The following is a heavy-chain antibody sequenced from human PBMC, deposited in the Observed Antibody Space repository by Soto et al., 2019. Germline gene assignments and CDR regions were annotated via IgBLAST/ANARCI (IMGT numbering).Heavy chain of an antibody. CDR2: IYYSGST. V-gene: IGHV4-59*01. Sequence: SETLSLTCTVSGGSISSYYWSWIRQPPGKGLEWIGYIYYSGSTNYNPSLKSRVTISVDTSKNQFSLKLSSVTAADTAVYYCASISITMVRGVIISAWFDPWGQGTLVTVSS. CDR3: ASISITMVRGVIISAWFDP. J-gene: IGHJ5*02. D-gene: IGHD3-10*01. CDR1: GGSISSYY.